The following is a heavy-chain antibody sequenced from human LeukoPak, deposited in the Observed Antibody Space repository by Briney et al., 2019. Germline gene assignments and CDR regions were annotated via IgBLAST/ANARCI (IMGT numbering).Heavy chain of an antibody. D-gene: IGHD3-10*01. J-gene: IGHJ4*02. CDR2: IKEDGSEK. Sequence: PGGSPRLSCAASGVTFSRYWMSWGRQAPGKGPEWVANIKEDGSEKYYVDSVKGRFTISRDNAKNSLYLQMNSLRAEDTAVYYCASRPPTSRTYYGVFDYWGQGALVTVSS. CDR1: GVTFSRYW. CDR3: ASRPPTSRTYYGVFDY. V-gene: IGHV3-7*03.